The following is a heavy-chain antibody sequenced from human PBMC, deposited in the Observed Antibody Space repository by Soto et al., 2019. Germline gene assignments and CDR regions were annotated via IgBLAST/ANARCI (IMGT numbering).Heavy chain of an antibody. V-gene: IGHV1-69*01. J-gene: IGHJ4*02. Sequence: QVQLVQSGAEVKKPGSSVKVSCKASGGTFSSYAISWVRQAPGQGLEWMGGIIPICGTANYAQKFQGRVTITADESTSTAYMELSSLRSEDTAVYYCARVPYYYGSGSYYSGGGSDYWGQGTLVTVSS. CDR2: IIPICGTA. D-gene: IGHD3-10*01. CDR3: ARVPYYYGSGSYYSGGGSDY. CDR1: GGTFSSYA.